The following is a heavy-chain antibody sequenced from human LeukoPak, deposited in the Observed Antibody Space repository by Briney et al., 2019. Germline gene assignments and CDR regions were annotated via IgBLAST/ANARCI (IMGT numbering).Heavy chain of an antibody. CDR2: MNPNSGNT. V-gene: IGHV1-8*01. J-gene: IGHJ4*02. D-gene: IGHD3-10*01. Sequence: ASVKVSCKASGYTCTSYDINWVRQATGQGLEWMGWMNPNSGNTGYAQKFQGRVTMTRNTPISTAYMELSNLRSEDTAVYYCARSNMVRGVIISRPLDYWGQGTLVTVSS. CDR3: ARSNMVRGVIISRPLDY. CDR1: GYTCTSYD.